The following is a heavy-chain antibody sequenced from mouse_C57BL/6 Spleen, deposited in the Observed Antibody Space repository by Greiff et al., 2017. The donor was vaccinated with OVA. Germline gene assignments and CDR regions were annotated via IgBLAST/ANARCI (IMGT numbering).Heavy chain of an antibody. CDR3: ARSPPTERAFDY. CDR2: IYPSDSET. D-gene: IGHD1-1*01. CDR1: GYTFTSYW. Sequence: QVQLQQPGAELVRPGSSVKLSCKASGYTFTSYWMDWVKQRPGQGLEWIGNIYPSDSETHYNQKFKDKATLTVDKSSSTAYMQLSSLTSEDSAVYYCARSPPTERAFDYWGQGTTLTVSS. V-gene: IGHV1-61*01. J-gene: IGHJ2*01.